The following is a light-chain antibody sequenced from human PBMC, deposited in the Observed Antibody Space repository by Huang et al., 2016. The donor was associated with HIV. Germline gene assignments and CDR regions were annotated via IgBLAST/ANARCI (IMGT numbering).Light chain of an antibody. J-gene: IGKJ5*01. CDR1: QDISNY. CDR3: QHYDNLPLT. Sequence: DIQMTQSPSSLSASVGDRVTITCQASQDISNYLNWYQQKPGKAPKLLIYDASNLETGVPSRVSGSGSGTDFTFTISSLQPEDIATYCCQHYDNLPLTFGQGTRLETK. CDR2: DAS. V-gene: IGKV1-33*01.